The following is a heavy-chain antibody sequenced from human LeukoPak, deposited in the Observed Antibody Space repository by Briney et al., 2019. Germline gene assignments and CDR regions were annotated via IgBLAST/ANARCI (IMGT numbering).Heavy chain of an antibody. CDR2: INHSGST. Sequence: SETLSLTCAVYGGSFSGYYWSWLRQPPGKGLEWIGEINHSGSTNYNPSLKSRVTISVDTSKNQFSLKLSAVTAADTAVYYCARENVVVPASLDYWGQGTLVTVSS. CDR3: ARENVVVPASLDY. J-gene: IGHJ4*02. D-gene: IGHD2-2*01. CDR1: GGSFSGYY. V-gene: IGHV4-34*01.